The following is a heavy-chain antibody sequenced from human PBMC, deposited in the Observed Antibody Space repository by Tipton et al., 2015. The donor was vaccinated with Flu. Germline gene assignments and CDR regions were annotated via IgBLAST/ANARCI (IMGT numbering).Heavy chain of an antibody. CDR1: GFTSSLYW. D-gene: IGHD6-6*01. CDR2: IKQDGSQK. Sequence: SLRLSCAASGFTSSLYWMTWVRQAPGKGLEWVASIKQDGSQKYYMGSVKGRFTISRDNAKNSLYLQVNSLRAEDTAVYYCARDRGAAPGAYFFDYWGQGTPVAVSS. CDR3: ARDRGAAPGAYFFDY. J-gene: IGHJ4*02. V-gene: IGHV3-7*01.